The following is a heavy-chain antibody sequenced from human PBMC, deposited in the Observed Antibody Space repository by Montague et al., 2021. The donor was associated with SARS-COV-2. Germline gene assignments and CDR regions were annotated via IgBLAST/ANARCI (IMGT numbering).Heavy chain of an antibody. J-gene: IGHJ4*02. CDR3: ARAGEDYYYDSSGFLY. CDR1: GFIFSSYE. Sequence: SLRLSCAASGFIFSSYEMNWVRQAPAKGLEWVSYISNSGDTKYYXDSXHGRFTISRDNAKNSLYLQMSSLRAEDTAVYYCARAGEDYYYDSSGFLYWGQGILVTVSS. V-gene: IGHV3-48*03. D-gene: IGHD3-22*01. CDR2: ISNSGDTK.